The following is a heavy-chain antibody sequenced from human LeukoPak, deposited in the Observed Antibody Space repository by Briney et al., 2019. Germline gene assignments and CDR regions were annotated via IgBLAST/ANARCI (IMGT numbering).Heavy chain of an antibody. CDR1: DGSISSSGYY. CDR2: IYYSVIT. Sequence: PSETLSLPCTVSDGSISSSGYYWGWIRQPPGEGLEWTGNIYYSVITYYNPSLMRRLTLSVDAPKPPSTVKLSSRTAADTALSDCASLSYCNGRTCFHDYWGQGTLVTVSS. CDR3: ASLSYCNGRTCFHDY. D-gene: IGHD2-15*01. V-gene: IGHV4-39*01. J-gene: IGHJ4*02.